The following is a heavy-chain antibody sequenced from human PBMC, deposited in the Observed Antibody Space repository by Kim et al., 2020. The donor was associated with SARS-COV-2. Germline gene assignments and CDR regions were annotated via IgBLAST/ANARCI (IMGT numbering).Heavy chain of an antibody. CDR2: IYHSGST. V-gene: IGHV4-38-2*02. CDR1: GYSISSGYY. Sequence: SETLSLTCTVSGYSISSGYYWGWIRQPPGKGLEWIGSIYHSGSTYYNPSLKSRVTISVDTSKNQFSLKLSSVTAADTAVYYCAREPPGFNWGQGTLVTVS. CDR3: AREPPGFN. J-gene: IGHJ4*02.